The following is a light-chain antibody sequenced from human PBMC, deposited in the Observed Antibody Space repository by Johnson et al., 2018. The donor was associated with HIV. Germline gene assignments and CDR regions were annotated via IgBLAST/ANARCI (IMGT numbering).Light chain of an antibody. V-gene: IGLV1-51*01. CDR2: DNN. CDR3: GTWDSSLSLYL. Sequence: QSVLTQPPSVSAAPGQRVTISCSGSTSNFENYYVSWYQHLPGTAPKLLIYDNNKRPSGIPDRFSGYKSGTSATLGITGLQTGDEADYYCGTWDSSLSLYLFGTGTKVTVL. CDR1: TSNFENYY. J-gene: IGLJ1*01.